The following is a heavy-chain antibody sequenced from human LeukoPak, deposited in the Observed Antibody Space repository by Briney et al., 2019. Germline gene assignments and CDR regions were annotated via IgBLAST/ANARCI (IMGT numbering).Heavy chain of an antibody. CDR3: AREGDGSGYYYSDAFDI. V-gene: IGHV1-3*03. Sequence: ASVKVSCKASGYTFTGYYMHWVRQAPGQRLEWMGWINAGNGNTKYSQEFQGRVTITRDTSASTAYMELSSLRSEDMAVYYCAREGDGSGYYYSDAFDIWGQGTMATVSS. CDR2: INAGNGNT. CDR1: GYTFTGYY. J-gene: IGHJ3*02. D-gene: IGHD3-22*01.